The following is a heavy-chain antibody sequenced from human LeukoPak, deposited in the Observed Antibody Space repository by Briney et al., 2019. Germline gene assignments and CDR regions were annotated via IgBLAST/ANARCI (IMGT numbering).Heavy chain of an antibody. Sequence: SETLSLTCVVSGASISSGSHYWNWIRQSPGRGLEWIGHIYYRGTTNYTPSLKSRVTISVDTSKNQFSLKLSSVTAADTAVYYCARGSFTIFGVVMVPYYYGMDVWGQGTTVTVSS. D-gene: IGHD3-3*01. V-gene: IGHV4-61*01. CDR3: ARGSFTIFGVVMVPYYYGMDV. J-gene: IGHJ6*02. CDR2: IYYRGTT. CDR1: GASISSGSHY.